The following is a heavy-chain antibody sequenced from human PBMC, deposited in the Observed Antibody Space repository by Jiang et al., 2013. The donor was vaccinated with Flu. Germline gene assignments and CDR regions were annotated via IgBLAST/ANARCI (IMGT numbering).Heavy chain of an antibody. D-gene: IGHD3-22*01. CDR2: INPSGTYT. J-gene: IGHJ4*02. V-gene: IGHV1-46*01. CDR3: ARDESDDYDSGAKKGWHFGY. CDR1: GYTFTRHW. Sequence: GAEVKKPGASVKVSCKSSGYTFTRHWMHWVRQAPGQGLEWMGIINPSGTYTTYAQKLQGRVIMTRDTSTSTDYMELSSLRFEDTAVYYCARDESDDYDSGAKKGWHFGYWGQGTLVTVSS.